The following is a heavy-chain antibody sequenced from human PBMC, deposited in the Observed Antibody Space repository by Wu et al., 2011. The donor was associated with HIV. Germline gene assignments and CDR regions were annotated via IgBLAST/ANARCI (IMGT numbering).Heavy chain of an antibody. CDR1: GGTFSSYA. V-gene: IGHV1-69*11. CDR3: ARSTEVTIFGVSWFDP. CDR2: IIPILGTA. Sequence: QVQLVQSGAEVKRPGSSVKVSCKASGGTFSSYAISWVRQAPGQGLEWMGRIIPILGTANYAQKFQGRVTITADESTNTAYMELSSLRSEDTAVYYCARSTEVTIFGVSWFDPWGQGTLVTVSS. J-gene: IGHJ5*02. D-gene: IGHD3-3*01.